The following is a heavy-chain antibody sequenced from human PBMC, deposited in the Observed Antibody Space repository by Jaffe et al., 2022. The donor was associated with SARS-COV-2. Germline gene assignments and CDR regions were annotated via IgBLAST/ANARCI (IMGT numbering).Heavy chain of an antibody. D-gene: IGHD4-17*01. J-gene: IGHJ2*01. CDR2: ISDSGIT. CDR3: AKSSRSYGDYWFFDL. CDR1: GFSFSNYG. Sequence: QLLESGGGLVQPGGSLRLSCAASGFSFSNYGMSWVRQAPGKGLEWVSSISDSGITYYADPVKGRLTISRGNSLNTLYLQMNSLRAEDTAVYYCAKSSRSYGDYWFFDLWGRGTLVTVSS. V-gene: IGHV3-23*01.